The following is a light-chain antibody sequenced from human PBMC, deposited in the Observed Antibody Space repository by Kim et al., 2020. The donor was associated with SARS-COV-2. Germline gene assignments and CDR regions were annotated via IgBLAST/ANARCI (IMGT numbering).Light chain of an antibody. CDR1: QSVNSQ. Sequence: EIVLTQSPATLSLSPGERATLSCRASQSVNSQLAWYQQRPGQAPRLLIYDASNRATGTPARFSGSGSGTDFTLTISSLEPEDFAVYYCQQRAKWPAVTFGGGTKVDIK. V-gene: IGKV3-11*01. CDR2: DAS. CDR3: QQRAKWPAVT. J-gene: IGKJ4*01.